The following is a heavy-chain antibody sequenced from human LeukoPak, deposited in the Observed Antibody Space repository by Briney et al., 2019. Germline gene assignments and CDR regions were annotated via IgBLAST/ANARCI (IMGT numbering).Heavy chain of an antibody. V-gene: IGHV4-34*01. D-gene: IGHD3-9*01. J-gene: IGHJ5*02. Sequence: SETLSLTCAVYGGSSSSYYWSWIRQPPGKGLEWIGEINHSGSTSYKPSLKSRVTISVDTSKNQFSLKLSSVTAADTAVYYCARDRGYDILTGYYENWFDPWGQGTLVTVSS. CDR1: GGSSSSYY. CDR3: ARDRGYDILTGYYENWFDP. CDR2: INHSGST.